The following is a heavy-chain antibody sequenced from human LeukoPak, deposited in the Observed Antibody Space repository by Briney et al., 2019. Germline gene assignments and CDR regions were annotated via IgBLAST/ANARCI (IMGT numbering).Heavy chain of an antibody. J-gene: IGHJ4*02. D-gene: IGHD6-13*01. Sequence: ASVKVSCKASGYTFTSYYMHWVRQAPGQGLEWMGIINPSGGSTSYAQKFQGRVTMTTDTSTSTAYMELRSLRSDDTAVYYCARDRGIAAAGEALFDYWGQGTLVTVSS. CDR1: GYTFTSYY. CDR3: ARDRGIAAAGEALFDY. V-gene: IGHV1-46*01. CDR2: INPSGGST.